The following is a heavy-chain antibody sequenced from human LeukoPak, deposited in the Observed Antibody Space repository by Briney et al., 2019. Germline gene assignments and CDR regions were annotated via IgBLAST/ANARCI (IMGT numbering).Heavy chain of an antibody. Sequence: EGSLRLSCAASGFTFSSYSMNWVRQAPGKGLQWVSSISSSSSYIYYADSVKGRFTISRDNAKNSLYLQMNSLRGEDTAVYYCARGDGATPPDAFDIWGQGTMVTVSS. V-gene: IGHV3-21*01. J-gene: IGHJ3*02. CDR2: ISSSSSYI. D-gene: IGHD3-10*01. CDR3: ARGDGATPPDAFDI. CDR1: GFTFSSYS.